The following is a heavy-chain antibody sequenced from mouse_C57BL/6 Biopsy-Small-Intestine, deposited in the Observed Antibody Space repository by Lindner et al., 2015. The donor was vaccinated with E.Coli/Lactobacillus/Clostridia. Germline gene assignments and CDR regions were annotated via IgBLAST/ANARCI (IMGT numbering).Heavy chain of an antibody. CDR2: IIPVLGIG. J-gene: IGHJ3*01. V-gene: IGHV1-75*01. CDR1: EAPSGAML. CDR3: ARDPHLNLFDP. Sequence: SVKVSARLLEAPSGAMLSGWVRQAPGQGLEWMGRIIPVLGIGDYAQKFQGRVTITADKSTSTAYMVLTSLKSEDTAVYYCARDPHLNLFDPWGQGTLVTVS.